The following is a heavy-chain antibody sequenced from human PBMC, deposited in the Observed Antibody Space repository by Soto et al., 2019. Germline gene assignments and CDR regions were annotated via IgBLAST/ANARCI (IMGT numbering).Heavy chain of an antibody. Sequence: EVQLVESGGGLVKPGGSLRLSCAASGFIFDDYAMYWVRQAPGKGLEWVSSISWNSDSLVYADSVKGRFAISRDNAKNSLHLQMNGLRVDDTALYYFAKGPWGVVSGGTPHLLHWGQGTLVTVSS. D-gene: IGHD2-21*01. CDR2: ISWNSDSL. CDR1: GFIFDDYA. V-gene: IGHV3-9*01. CDR3: AKGPWGVVSGGTPHLLH. J-gene: IGHJ1*01.